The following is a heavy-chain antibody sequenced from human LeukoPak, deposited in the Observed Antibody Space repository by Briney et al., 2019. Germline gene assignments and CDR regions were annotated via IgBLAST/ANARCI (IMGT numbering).Heavy chain of an antibody. Sequence: GGSLRLSCAAPGFTFHHYAIHWVRQVPGKGLEWVSGISWNSASIGYADSVKGRFTISRDNAKNSAYLQMNSLRAEDTALYYCAKDKAPLYSGYDWDLDFWGQGTLVTVSS. CDR2: ISWNSASI. D-gene: IGHD5-12*01. CDR1: GFTFHHYA. V-gene: IGHV3-9*01. CDR3: AKDKAPLYSGYDWDLDF. J-gene: IGHJ4*02.